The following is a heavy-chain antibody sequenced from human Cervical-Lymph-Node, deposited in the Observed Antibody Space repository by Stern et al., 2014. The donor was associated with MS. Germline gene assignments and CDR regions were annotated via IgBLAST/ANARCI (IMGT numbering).Heavy chain of an antibody. D-gene: IGHD3-10*01. Sequence: VQLVESGGGLVQPGGSLRLSCAASGFTFSDYYMNWIRQAPGKGLEWVSYISSDGSTIYYADSVKGRFTISRDNAKNSLYLQMNSLRVEDTAVYYCARSVTTIIRDCYDPWGQGTLVTVSS. CDR3: ARSVTTIIRDCYDP. J-gene: IGHJ5*02. V-gene: IGHV3-11*01. CDR1: GFTFSDYY. CDR2: ISSDGSTI.